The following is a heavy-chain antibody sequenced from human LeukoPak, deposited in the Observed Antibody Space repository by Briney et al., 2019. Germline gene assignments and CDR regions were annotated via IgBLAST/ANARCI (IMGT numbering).Heavy chain of an antibody. CDR2: ISSHGSPI. J-gene: IGHJ4*02. D-gene: IGHD2-15*01. CDR1: GFGISDYY. V-gene: IGHV3-11*01. Sequence: GGSLRLSCAASGFGISDYYMIWIRQAPGRGLEYVSYISSHGSPIHYADSVKGRFTISRDNANNSLFLQMNSLRVEDTAVYYCARTGQYCSGGTCYSGQFDFWGQGTLVTVSS. CDR3: ARTGQYCSGGTCYSGQFDF.